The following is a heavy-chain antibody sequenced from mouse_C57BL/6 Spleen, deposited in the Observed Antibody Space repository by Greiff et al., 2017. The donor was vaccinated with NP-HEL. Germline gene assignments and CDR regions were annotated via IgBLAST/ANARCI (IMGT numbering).Heavy chain of an antibody. CDR1: GFNIKDYY. V-gene: IGHV14-2*01. CDR2: IDPEDGET. CDR3: ARCYYGSSPDY. Sequence: EVKLMESGAELVKPGASVKLSCTASGFNIKDYYMHWVKQRTEQGLEWIGRIDPEDGETEYAPKFQGKATITADTSSNTAYLQLSSLTSEDTAVYYCARCYYGSSPDYWGQGTLVTVSA. J-gene: IGHJ3*01. D-gene: IGHD1-1*01.